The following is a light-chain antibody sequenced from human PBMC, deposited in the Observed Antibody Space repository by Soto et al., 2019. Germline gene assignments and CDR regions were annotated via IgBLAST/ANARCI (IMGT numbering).Light chain of an antibody. Sequence: EIVLTQSPGTLSLSPGERATLSCRASQSVSSSYLAWYQQKPGQAPRLLIYGASSRATGISDRFSGSGSWTDFTPTLSRLEPEDFAVYYCQQYGSSWTSGQGTKVDIK. CDR1: QSVSSSY. V-gene: IGKV3-20*01. CDR2: GAS. J-gene: IGKJ1*01. CDR3: QQYGSSWT.